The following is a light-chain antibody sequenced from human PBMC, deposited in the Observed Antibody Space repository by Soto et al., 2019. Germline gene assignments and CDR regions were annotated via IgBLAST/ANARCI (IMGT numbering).Light chain of an antibody. Sequence: QSALTQPRSVSGSPGQSVTISCTGTSSDVGGYNYVSWYQQHPGKAPKLMIYDVSKRPSGVPDRFSGSKSGNTASLTISGLQAGDEADYYCCSYAGSYTFWVFGTGTKLTVL. V-gene: IGLV2-11*01. CDR2: DVS. CDR3: CSYAGSYTFWV. CDR1: SSDVGGYNY. J-gene: IGLJ1*01.